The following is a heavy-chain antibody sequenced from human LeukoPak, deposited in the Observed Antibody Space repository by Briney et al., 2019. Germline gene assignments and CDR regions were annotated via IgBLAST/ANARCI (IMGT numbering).Heavy chain of an antibody. D-gene: IGHD2-2*01. CDR3: ARVLSACSSTSCYNWFDP. CDR1: GFTFSSYW. CDR2: INSDGSST. V-gene: IGHV3-74*01. J-gene: IGHJ5*02. Sequence: PGGSLRLSRAASGFTFSSYWMHWVRQAPGKGLVWVSRINSDGSSTSYADSVKGRFTISRDNAKNTLYLQMNSLRAEDTAVYYCARVLSACSSTSCYNWFDPWGRGTLVTVSS.